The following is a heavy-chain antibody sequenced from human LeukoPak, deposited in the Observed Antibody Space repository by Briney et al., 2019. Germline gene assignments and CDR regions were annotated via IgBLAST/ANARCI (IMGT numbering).Heavy chain of an antibody. CDR3: ARETLDYDILTGYYNRAFDY. V-gene: IGHV1-46*01. CDR1: GYTFTSNY. Sequence: ASVKVSCKAFGYTFTSNYMHWVRQAPGQGPEWMGVISPSGGSTTYAQKFQGRVTLTRDMSTSTDYLELSSLRSEDTAVYYCARETLDYDILTGYYNRAFDYWGQGTLVTVSS. J-gene: IGHJ4*02. D-gene: IGHD3-9*01. CDR2: ISPSGGST.